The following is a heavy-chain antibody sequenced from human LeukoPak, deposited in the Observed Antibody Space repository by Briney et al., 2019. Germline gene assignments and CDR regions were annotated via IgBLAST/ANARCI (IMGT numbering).Heavy chain of an antibody. V-gene: IGHV3-53*01. CDR1: GFTVSSNY. D-gene: IGHD6-13*01. CDR2: IYSGGST. Sequence: GGSLRLSCAASGFTVSSNYLSWVRQAPGKGLEWVSAIYSGGSTYYADSVKGRFTISRDNSENILYLQMNSLRAEDTAVYYCAREGSSSCSDYWGQGTLVTVSS. CDR3: AREGSSSCSDY. J-gene: IGHJ4*02.